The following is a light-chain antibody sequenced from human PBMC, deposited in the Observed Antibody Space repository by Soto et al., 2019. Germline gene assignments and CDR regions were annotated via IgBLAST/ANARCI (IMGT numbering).Light chain of an antibody. Sequence: ETVMTQSPDTLSVSPGESATLSCRASQDVSTNLAWFHQKPGQTPRLVLYGASKRATGIPARFSGSGSGRHFTLTISSLQSEDFAIYYCQHRSDWPITFGQGTRLEIK. CDR3: QHRSDWPIT. J-gene: IGKJ5*01. CDR1: QDVSTN. CDR2: GAS. V-gene: IGKV3-15*01.